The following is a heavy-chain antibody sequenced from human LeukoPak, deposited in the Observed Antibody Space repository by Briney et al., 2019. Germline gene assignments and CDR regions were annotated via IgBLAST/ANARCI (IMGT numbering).Heavy chain of an antibody. CDR2: ISWNSGSI. V-gene: IGHV3-9*01. J-gene: IGHJ6*02. Sequence: GGSLRLSCAASGFTFDDYAMHWVRQAPGKGLEWVSGISWNSGSIGYADSVKGRFTISRDNSKNTLYLQMNSLRAEDTAVYYCARDRLTYYDSSGYPVGGMDVWGQGTTVTVSS. D-gene: IGHD3-22*01. CDR1: GFTFDDYA. CDR3: ARDRLTYYDSSGYPVGGMDV.